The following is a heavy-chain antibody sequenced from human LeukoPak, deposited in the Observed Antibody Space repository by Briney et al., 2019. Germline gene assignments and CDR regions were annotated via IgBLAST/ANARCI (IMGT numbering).Heavy chain of an antibody. J-gene: IGHJ4*02. CDR2: IYHSGST. CDR1: GGSVDVVNYY. Sequence: PSQTLSLTCAVSGGSVDVVNYYWSWIRQPPGKGLEWIGYIYHSGSTYYNPSLKSRVTISVDRSKNQFSLKLSSVTAADTAVYYCARVDGGWEPYYFDYWGQGTLVTVSS. V-gene: IGHV4-30-2*01. D-gene: IGHD1-26*01. CDR3: ARVDGGWEPYYFDY.